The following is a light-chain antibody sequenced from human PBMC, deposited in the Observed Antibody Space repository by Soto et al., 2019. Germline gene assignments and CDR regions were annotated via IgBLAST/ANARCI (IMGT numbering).Light chain of an antibody. J-gene: IGKJ1*01. CDR3: QQYSRWRT. CDR2: GAS. CDR1: QSIDSD. Sequence: EIMMTQSPANVSVFPGERATLSCRASQSIDSDLAWYQQKPGHVPRLLIYGASTMATGVPARFSGSGSGTEVTLTIRSLQSDDFAVYYCQQYSRWRTFGPGTKVEIK. V-gene: IGKV3-15*01.